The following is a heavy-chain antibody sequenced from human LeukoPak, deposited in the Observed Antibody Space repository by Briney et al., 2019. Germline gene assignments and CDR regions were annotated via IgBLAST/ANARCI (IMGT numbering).Heavy chain of an antibody. CDR2: ITFDGGNT. Sequence: GGSLRLSCAASGFTFSHYAMSWVRQAPGKGLEWVSIITFDGGNTYYSSVKGRFTISRDNSKNTLYLQMSSLGAEDTAVCYCTRTHINGWCFDSWGQGTLVTVSS. CDR3: TRTHINGWCFDS. D-gene: IGHD6-19*01. CDR1: GFTFSHYA. J-gene: IGHJ4*02. V-gene: IGHV3-23*01.